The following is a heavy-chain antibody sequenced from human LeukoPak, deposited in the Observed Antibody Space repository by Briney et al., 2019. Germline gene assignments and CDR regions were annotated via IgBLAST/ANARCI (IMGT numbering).Heavy chain of an antibody. D-gene: IGHD1-26*01. CDR2: ISGGGDST. Sequence: PGGSLRLSCVASGFTFSSYAMSWVRQAPGKGLEWVSVISGGGDSTYYADSVKGRFTISRDNSKNTLYLQMNSLRGEDTAVYFCAKDVGLNWFDPWGQGILVTVSS. V-gene: IGHV3-23*01. CDR3: AKDVGLNWFDP. CDR1: GFTFSSYA. J-gene: IGHJ5*02.